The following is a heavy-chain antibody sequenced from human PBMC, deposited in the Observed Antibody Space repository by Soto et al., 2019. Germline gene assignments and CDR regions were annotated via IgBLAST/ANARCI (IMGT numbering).Heavy chain of an antibody. CDR3: VKGAWLDD. J-gene: IGHJ4*02. Sequence: GGSLRLSCAAFGFPFSTFDMSWVRQAPGTGLEWVSVIYGNDGRTYYADSVKGRFTISKDNSRNILYLEMNSLRVEDTAFYYCVKGAWLDDWGQGNLVTVSS. CDR2: IYGNDGRT. V-gene: IGHV3-23*01. D-gene: IGHD5-12*01. CDR1: GFPFSTFD.